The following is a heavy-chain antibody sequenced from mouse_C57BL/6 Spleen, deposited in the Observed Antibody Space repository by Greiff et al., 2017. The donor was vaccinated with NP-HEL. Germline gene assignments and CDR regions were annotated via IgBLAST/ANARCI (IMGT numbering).Heavy chain of an antibody. D-gene: IGHD4-1*02. CDR1: GFNIKDDY. CDR3: TSSTGKGFAY. Sequence: EVMLVESGAELVRPGASVKLSCTASGFNIKDDYMHWVKQRPEQGLEWIGWIDPENGDTEYASKFQGKATITADTSSNTAYLQLSSLTSEDTAVYYCTSSTGKGFAYWGQGTLVTVSA. V-gene: IGHV14-4*01. J-gene: IGHJ3*01. CDR2: IDPENGDT.